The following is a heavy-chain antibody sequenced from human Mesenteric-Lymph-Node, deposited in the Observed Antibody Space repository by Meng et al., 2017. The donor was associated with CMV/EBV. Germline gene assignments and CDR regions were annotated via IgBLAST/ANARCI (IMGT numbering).Heavy chain of an antibody. CDR2: IYYGGST. CDR3: AREGSWRVLFNY. V-gene: IGHV4-59*01. CDR1: GGSISSYY. D-gene: IGHD3-10*01. J-gene: IGHJ4*02. Sequence: SETLSLTCTVSGGSISSYYWSWIRQPPGKGLEWMGYIYYGGSTNYNPSLKSRVTISVDTSKNQFSLNLSSVTAADTAVYYCAREGSWRVLFNYWGQGTLVTVSS.